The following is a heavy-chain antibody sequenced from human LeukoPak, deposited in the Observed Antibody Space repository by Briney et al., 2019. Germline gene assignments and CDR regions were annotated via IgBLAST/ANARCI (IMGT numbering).Heavy chain of an antibody. V-gene: IGHV6-1*01. D-gene: IGHD4-17*01. CDR2: TYYRSKWYN. CDR3: ASAASYYGDTAFDI. Sequence: SQTLSLTCAISGDSVSSNSAVWNWIRQSPSRGLEWLGRTYYRSKWYNGYAVSVNSRITINPDTSKNQFSLQLDSVTPEDTAVYYCASAASYYGDTAFDIWGQGTMVTVSS. J-gene: IGHJ3*02. CDR1: GDSVSSNSAV.